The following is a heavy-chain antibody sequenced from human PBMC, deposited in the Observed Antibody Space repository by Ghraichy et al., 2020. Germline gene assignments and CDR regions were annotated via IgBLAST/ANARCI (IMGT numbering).Heavy chain of an antibody. CDR1: GGTFSSYA. Sequence: SVKVSCKASGGTFSSYAISWVRQAPGQGLEWMGGIIPIFGTANYAQKFHGRVTITADESTSTAYMELSSLRSEDTAVYYCARSRPRYYDSSGSKGGYYYYYGMDVWGQGTTVTVSS. CDR2: IIPIFGTA. J-gene: IGHJ6*02. V-gene: IGHV1-69*13. D-gene: IGHD3-22*01. CDR3: ARSRPRYYDSSGSKGGYYYYYGMDV.